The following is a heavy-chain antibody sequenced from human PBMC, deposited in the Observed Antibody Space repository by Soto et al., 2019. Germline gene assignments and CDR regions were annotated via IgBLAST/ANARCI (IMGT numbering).Heavy chain of an antibody. Sequence: SETLSLTCTVSGGSISSRGYYWGWIRQPPGKGLEWIGNIYYSGNTYYSPSLKSRVAISVDTSKDQFSLKLNSVTAADTAVYYCASGVIVPTTLVHWGQGALVTVSS. J-gene: IGHJ4*01. V-gene: IGHV4-39*01. CDR1: GGSISSRGYY. D-gene: IGHD5-12*01. CDR3: ASGVIVPTTLVH. CDR2: IYYSGNT.